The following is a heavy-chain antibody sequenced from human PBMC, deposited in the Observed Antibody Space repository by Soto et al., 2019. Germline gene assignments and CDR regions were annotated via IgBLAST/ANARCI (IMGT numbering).Heavy chain of an antibody. CDR3: ARPVGRRVRKWFDP. Sequence: PSSSXSLTCTFAVVSISSYYCSGIRQPPGKGRELIGYIYYSWSTNYNPSLKSRVSISVDTSKNQFSLELSSVTAADTAVYSCARPVGRRVRKWFDPWGQGTMATV. V-gene: IGHV4-59*01. J-gene: IGHJ5*02. CDR1: VVSISSYY. CDR2: IYYSWST. D-gene: IGHD1-26*01.